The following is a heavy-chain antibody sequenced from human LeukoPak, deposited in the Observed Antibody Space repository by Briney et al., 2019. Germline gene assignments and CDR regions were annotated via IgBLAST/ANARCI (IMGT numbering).Heavy chain of an antibody. CDR3: ARHMGADHGSIDDYYGMDV. D-gene: IGHD4-17*01. V-gene: IGHV3-33*01. J-gene: IGHJ6*04. CDR1: GFTFSSFG. Sequence: GRSLRLSCAASGFTFSSFGIHWVRQAPGKGLEWVAVIWYDGSDKYYADSVKGRFTISRDNSKNTLYLQMNTLRAEDTAVYYCARHMGADHGSIDDYYGMDVWGKGTTVTVSS. CDR2: IWYDGSDK.